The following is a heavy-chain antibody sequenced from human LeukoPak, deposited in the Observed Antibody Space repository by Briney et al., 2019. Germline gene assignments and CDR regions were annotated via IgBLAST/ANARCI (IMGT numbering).Heavy chain of an antibody. Sequence: PGGSLRLSCAASGFTFSNSAMSWVRQAPGKGLEWVANIKQDGSEKYYVDSVKGRFTISRDNAKNSLYLQMNSLRAEDTAVYYCAREGAGYYFDYWGQGTLVTVSS. J-gene: IGHJ4*02. V-gene: IGHV3-7*01. CDR3: AREGAGYYFDY. D-gene: IGHD1-26*01. CDR2: IKQDGSEK. CDR1: GFTFSNSA.